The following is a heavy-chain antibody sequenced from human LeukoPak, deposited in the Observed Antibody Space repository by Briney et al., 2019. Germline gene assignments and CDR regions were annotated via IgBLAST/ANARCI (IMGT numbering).Heavy chain of an antibody. D-gene: IGHD1-26*01. Sequence: PGGSLRLSCAVSGFTLTNHGVSWVRQAPGKGLEWVSIITGTGGKYYGDSVKGRFVLSRDNSKNTVYMQMSSLRAEDTAVYYCAKAWELLNYWGQGTLVTVSS. CDR3: AKAWELLNY. CDR1: GFTLTNHG. J-gene: IGHJ4*02. V-gene: IGHV3-23*01. CDR2: ITGTGGK.